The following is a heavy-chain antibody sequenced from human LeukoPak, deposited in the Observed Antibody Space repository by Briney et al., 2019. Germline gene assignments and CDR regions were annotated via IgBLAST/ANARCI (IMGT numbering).Heavy chain of an antibody. CDR3: ARDSPVDTAMDFEY. CDR2: ISSSGYTI. J-gene: IGHJ4*02. V-gene: IGHV3-48*03. CDR1: GFTFSSYE. D-gene: IGHD5-18*01. Sequence: GGSLRLSCAASGFTFSSYEMNWVRQAPGKGLEWISYISSSGYTIYYADSVKGRFTISRDNAKDSLYLQMNSLRAEDTAVYYCARDSPVDTAMDFEYWGQGTLVTVSS.